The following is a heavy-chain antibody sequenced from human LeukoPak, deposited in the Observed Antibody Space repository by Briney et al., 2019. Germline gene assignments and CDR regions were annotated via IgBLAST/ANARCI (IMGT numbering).Heavy chain of an antibody. D-gene: IGHD3-22*01. CDR1: GFTFSSYA. CDR2: ISGSGGST. J-gene: IGHJ4*02. Sequence: GGSLRLYCAASGFTFSSYAMSWVRQAPGKGLEWVSAISGSGGSTYYADSVKGRFTISRDNSKNTLYLQMNSLRAEDTAVYYCAKDEVRDYYDSSGYPGITFDYWGQGTPVTVSS. CDR3: AKDEVRDYYDSSGYPGITFDY. V-gene: IGHV3-23*01.